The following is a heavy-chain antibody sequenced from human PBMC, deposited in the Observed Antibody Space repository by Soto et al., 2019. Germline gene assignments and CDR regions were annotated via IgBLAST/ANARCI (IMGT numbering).Heavy chain of an antibody. CDR3: VTGYSSGSSEIY. CDR1: GFTFRMYT. D-gene: IGHD6-19*01. V-gene: IGHV3-64D*06. CDR2: ISDSGGGS. J-gene: IGHJ4*02. Sequence: GGSLRLSCSASGFTFRMYTMLWVRQAPGKGLEYVAAISDSGGGSYYADSVKGRLGISRDDPKNTLLLQMYSLRPEDTAVYYCVTGYSSGSSEIYWGQGTLVNVSS.